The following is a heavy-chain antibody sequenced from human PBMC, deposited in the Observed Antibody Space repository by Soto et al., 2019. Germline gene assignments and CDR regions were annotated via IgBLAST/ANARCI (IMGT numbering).Heavy chain of an antibody. J-gene: IGHJ3*02. V-gene: IGHV3-53*01. CDR3: ARDARTDGYNNDAFDI. D-gene: IGHD5-12*01. CDR2: YSGGST. Sequence: YSGGSTYYADSVKGRFTISRDNSKNTLYLQMNSLRTEDTAVYYCARDARTDGYNNDAFDIWGQGTMVTVSS.